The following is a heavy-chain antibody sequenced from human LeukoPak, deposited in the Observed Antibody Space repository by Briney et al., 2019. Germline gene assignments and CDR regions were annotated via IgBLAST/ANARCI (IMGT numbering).Heavy chain of an antibody. CDR1: GFTFSSSA. J-gene: IGHJ3*02. V-gene: IGHV1-58*01. CDR2: IVVGSGNT. Sequence: ASVKVSCKASGFTFSSSAVQWARQARGQRLEWIGWIVVGSGNTNYAQKFQERVTITRDMSTSTAYMELSSLRSGDTAVYYCAAPSLNDILTGPSGAFDIWGQGTMVTVSS. D-gene: IGHD3-9*01. CDR3: AAPSLNDILTGPSGAFDI.